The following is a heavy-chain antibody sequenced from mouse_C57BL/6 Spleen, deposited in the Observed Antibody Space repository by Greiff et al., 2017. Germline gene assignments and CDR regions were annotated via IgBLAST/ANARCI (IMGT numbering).Heavy chain of an antibody. CDR1: GFTFSDYY. CDR3: ARAPAYYSNLYAMDY. Sequence: EVKLVESEGGLVQPGSSMKLSCTASGFTFSDYYMAWVRQVPEKGLEWVANINYDGSSTYYLDSLKSRFIISRDNAKNILYLQMSSLKSEDTATYYCARAPAYYSNLYAMDYWGQGTSVTVSS. J-gene: IGHJ4*01. V-gene: IGHV5-16*01. CDR2: INYDGSST. D-gene: IGHD2-5*01.